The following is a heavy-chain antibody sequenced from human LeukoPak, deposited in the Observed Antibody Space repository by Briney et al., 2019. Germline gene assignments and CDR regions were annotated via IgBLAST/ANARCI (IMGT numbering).Heavy chain of an antibody. V-gene: IGHV1-24*01. CDR3: ATATRDCSSTSCLWFDP. D-gene: IGHD2-2*01. CDR2: FDPEDGET. J-gene: IGHJ5*02. Sequence: ASVKVSCKVSGYTLTELSMHWVRQAPGKGLEWMGGFDPEDGETIYAQKFQGRVTVTEDTSTDTAYMELSSLRSEDTAVYYCATATRDCSSTSCLWFDPWGQGTLVTVSS. CDR1: GYTLTELS.